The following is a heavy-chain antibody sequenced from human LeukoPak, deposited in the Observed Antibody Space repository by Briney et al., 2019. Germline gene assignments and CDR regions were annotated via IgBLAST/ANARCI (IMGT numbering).Heavy chain of an antibody. CDR3: AKHPLAGGNPDY. V-gene: IGHV3-23*01. D-gene: IGHD1-14*01. CDR1: GFTFSSYA. Sequence: GGSLRLSCAASGFTFSSYAMSWVRQTPGKGLEWVSAINGNGVGTFYAGSVVGRFTIPRDNSKNTLYLQMSSLRVEDTAVYYCAKHPLAGGNPDYWGQGTLVTVPS. J-gene: IGHJ4*02. CDR2: INGNGVGT.